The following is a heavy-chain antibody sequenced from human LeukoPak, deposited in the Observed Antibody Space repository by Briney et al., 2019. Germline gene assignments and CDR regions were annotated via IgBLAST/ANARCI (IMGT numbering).Heavy chain of an antibody. CDR3: PTDGGY. V-gene: IGHV3-15*01. CDR1: GFTFGDYA. D-gene: IGHD2-15*01. Sequence: SGGSLRLSCTASGFTFGDYAMSWVRQAPGKGLEWVGRIKSSGDGGTTDYTAPVKGRFTISRDDSRNTVFLQMNTLKTEDTAVYYCPTDGGYWGQGTLVTVSS. CDR2: IKSSGDGGTT. J-gene: IGHJ4*02.